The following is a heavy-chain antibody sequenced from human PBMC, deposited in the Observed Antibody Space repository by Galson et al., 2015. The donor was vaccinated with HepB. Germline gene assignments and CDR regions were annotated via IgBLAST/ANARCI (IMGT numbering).Heavy chain of an antibody. D-gene: IGHD2-8*01. Sequence: SVKVSCKASGYIFTTFDINWVRQAPGQGLEWMGWMDPNSDKTGYAQKFQGRVSMTRDTSISTAYMDLSRLRSDDTAVYYCARDLRENGVTELDYWGQGTLVTVSS. CDR1: GYIFTTFD. CDR2: MDPNSDKT. V-gene: IGHV1-8*01. J-gene: IGHJ4*02. CDR3: ARDLRENGVTELDY.